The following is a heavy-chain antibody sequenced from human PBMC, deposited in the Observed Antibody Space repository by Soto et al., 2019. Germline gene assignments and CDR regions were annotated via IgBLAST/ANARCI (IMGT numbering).Heavy chain of an antibody. CDR3: ARVYPSDTRYGYVGNNWFDP. CDR1: GYTFTSYY. J-gene: IGHJ5*02. D-gene: IGHD5-18*01. CDR2: INPSGGST. Sequence: ASVKVSCKASGYTFTSYYMHWVRQSPGQGLEWMGIINPSGGSTSYAQKFQGRVTMTRDTSTSTVYMELSSLRSEDTAVYYCARVYPSDTRYGYVGNNWFDPWGQGTLVTVSS. V-gene: IGHV1-46*03.